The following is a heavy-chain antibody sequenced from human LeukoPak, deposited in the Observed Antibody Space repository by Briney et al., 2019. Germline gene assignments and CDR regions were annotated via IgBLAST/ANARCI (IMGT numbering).Heavy chain of an antibody. Sequence: SETLSLTCTVSGGSISSSYWSWIRQPPGKGLEWIGYIYYSGSTNYNPSLKSRVTISVDTSKNQFSLKLSSVTAADTAVYYCARAPPFYYYYGMDVWGQGTTVTVSS. CDR2: IYYSGST. V-gene: IGHV4-59*08. CDR3: ARAPPFYYYYGMDV. CDR1: GGSISSSY. J-gene: IGHJ6*02.